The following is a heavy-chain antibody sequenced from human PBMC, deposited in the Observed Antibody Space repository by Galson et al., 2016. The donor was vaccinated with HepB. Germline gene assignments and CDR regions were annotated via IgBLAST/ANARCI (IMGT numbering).Heavy chain of an antibody. V-gene: IGHV3-11*04. CDR3: ARGPAYSSSPPFDY. CDR1: GFTFSDYF. J-gene: IGHJ4*02. CDR2: ISDVSRTI. D-gene: IGHD6-6*01. Sequence: SLRLSCATSGFTFSDYFMTWVRQSPGKGLEWIAYISDVSRTIYYADSVKGRFTISRDNAKNSLYLQMNSLRAEDTAVYYCARGPAYSSSPPFDYWGQGTLVTVSS.